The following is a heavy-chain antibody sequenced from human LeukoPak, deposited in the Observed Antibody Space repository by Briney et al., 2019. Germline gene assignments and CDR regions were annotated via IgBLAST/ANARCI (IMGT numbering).Heavy chain of an antibody. D-gene: IGHD3-22*01. J-gene: IGHJ4*02. CDR2: IIPIFGTA. CDR1: GGIFINYA. V-gene: IGHV1-69*13. CDR3: AREWDFDSSGFYYYY. Sequence: GASVKVSCKASGGIFINYAISWVQQAPGQGLEWMGGIIPIFGTANYAQRFQGRVTITADESTRTAYMELSSLRSEDTAVYYCAREWDFDSSGFYYYYWGQGTLVTVSS.